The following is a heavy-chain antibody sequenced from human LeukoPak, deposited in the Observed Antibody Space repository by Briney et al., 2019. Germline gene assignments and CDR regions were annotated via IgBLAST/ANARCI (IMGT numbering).Heavy chain of an antibody. CDR2: IIPIFGTA. CDR3: ATNTAMVTSEFDP. CDR1: GGTFSSYA. V-gene: IGHV1-69*01. J-gene: IGHJ5*02. Sequence: ASVKVSCKASGGTFSSYAISWVRQAPGQGLEWMGGIIPIFGTANYAQKFQGRDTITADESTSTAYMELSSLRSEDTAVYYCATNTAMVTSEFDPWGQGTLVTVSS. D-gene: IGHD5-18*01.